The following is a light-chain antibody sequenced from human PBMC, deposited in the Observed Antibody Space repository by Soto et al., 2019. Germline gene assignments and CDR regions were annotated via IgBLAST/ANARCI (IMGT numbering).Light chain of an antibody. CDR2: NVS. CDR3: QHYCHWPPWT. J-gene: IGKJ1*01. Sequence: IVMTQSPATLSVSPGERATLTCTASQSVSTNLAWYQQKPGKAPKVLIYNVSTMATAIPARFSGSGSGTDFTLTISILQSEDFAVYYCQHYCHWPPWTFGQGTKVEI. V-gene: IGKV3-15*01. CDR1: QSVSTN.